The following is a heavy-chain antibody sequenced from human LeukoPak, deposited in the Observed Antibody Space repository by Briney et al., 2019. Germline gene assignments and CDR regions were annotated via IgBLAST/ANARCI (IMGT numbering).Heavy chain of an antibody. CDR2: MSGSGGST. D-gene: IGHD3-16*02. V-gene: IGHV3-23*01. CDR3: AKHYVWGGYRHYFDY. Sequence: GGSLRLSCAASGFTFSNAWMNWVRQAPGKGLEWVSAMSGSGGSTYYTDSVKGRFTISRDNSKNTLYLQMNSLRAEDTAVYYCAKHYVWGGYRHYFDYWGQGTLVTVSS. J-gene: IGHJ4*02. CDR1: GFTFSNAW.